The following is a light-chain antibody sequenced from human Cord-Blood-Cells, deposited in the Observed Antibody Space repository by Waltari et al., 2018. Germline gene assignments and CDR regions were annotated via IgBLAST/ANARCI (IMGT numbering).Light chain of an antibody. Sequence: IVLTQSPGTLSLSPGERATLSCRASQSVSSSYLAWYQQKPGQAPRLLIYGASSRATGIPDRFSGSGSGTDFNLTISRLEPEDFAVYFCQQYGSSPRITFGPGTKVDIK. CDR3: QQYGSSPRIT. V-gene: IGKV3-20*01. CDR1: QSVSSSY. CDR2: GAS. J-gene: IGKJ3*01.